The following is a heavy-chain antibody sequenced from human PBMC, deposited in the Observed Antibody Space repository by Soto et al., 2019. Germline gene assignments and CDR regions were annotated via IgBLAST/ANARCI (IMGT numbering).Heavy chain of an antibody. D-gene: IGHD3-22*01. J-gene: IGHJ6*02. CDR3: ARSDSSRYMDV. V-gene: IGHV3-30-3*01. CDR2: LSYDGNTQ. CDR1: EFTFSIYA. Sequence: VHLVESGGGVVQPGRSLRLSCAASEFTFSIYAMHWVRQAPGKGLEWVAVLSYDGNTQYYADSMKGRFTISRDNSKNTLYLQLNSLRAEDTAVYYCARSDSSRYMDVWGQGTTVTVSS.